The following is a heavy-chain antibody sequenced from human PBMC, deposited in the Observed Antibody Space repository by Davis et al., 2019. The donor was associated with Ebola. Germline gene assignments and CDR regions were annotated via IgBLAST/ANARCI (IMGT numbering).Heavy chain of an antibody. CDR2: ISAYNGNT. J-gene: IGHJ5*02. CDR1: GYTFTSYG. CDR3: ARAITMIVAGWFDP. D-gene: IGHD3-22*01. Sequence: ASVKVSCKASGYTFTSYGISWVRQAPGQGLEWMGWISAYNGNTNYAQKLQGRVTMTTDTSTSTAYMELRSLRSDDTAVYYCARAITMIVAGWFDPWGQGTLVTVSS. V-gene: IGHV1-18*01.